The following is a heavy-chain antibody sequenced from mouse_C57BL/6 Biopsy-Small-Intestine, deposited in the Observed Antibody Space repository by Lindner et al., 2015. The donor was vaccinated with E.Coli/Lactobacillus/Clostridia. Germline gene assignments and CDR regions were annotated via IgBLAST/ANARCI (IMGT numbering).Heavy chain of an antibody. CDR1: GISITTGNYR. CDR2: MYYSGTI. D-gene: IGHD2-5*01. J-gene: IGHJ1*03. V-gene: IGHV3-5*01. CDR3: ARKAIYSNYWYFDV. Sequence: VQLQESGPGLVKPSQTVFLTCTVTGISITTGNYRWSWIRQFPGNKLEWIGYMYYSGTITYNPSLTSRTTITRDTPKNQFFLEMNSLTAEDTATYYCARKAIYSNYWYFDVWGTGTTVTVSS.